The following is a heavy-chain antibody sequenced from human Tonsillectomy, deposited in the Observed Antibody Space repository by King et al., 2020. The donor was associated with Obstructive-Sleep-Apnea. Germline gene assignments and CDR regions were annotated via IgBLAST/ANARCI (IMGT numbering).Heavy chain of an antibody. CDR3: ARGWITMVRGVIITGGMDV. D-gene: IGHD3-10*01. CDR1: GYTFTGYY. V-gene: IGHV1-2*05. CDR2: INPNSGGT. J-gene: IGHJ6*02. Sequence: QLVQSGAEVKKPGASVKVSCKASGYTFTGYYMHWVRQAPGQGLEWMGRINPNSGGTNYAQKFQGRVTMTRDTSISTAYMELSRLRSDDTVVYYCARGWITMVRGVIITGGMDVWGQGTTVTVSS.